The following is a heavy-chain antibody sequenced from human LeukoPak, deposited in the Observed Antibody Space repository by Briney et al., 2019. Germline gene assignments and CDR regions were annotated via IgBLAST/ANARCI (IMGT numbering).Heavy chain of an antibody. CDR2: IYYSGST. J-gene: IGHJ6*02. Sequence: PSETLSLTCAVSGGSISSGGYSWSWIRQPPGKGLEWIGYIYYSGSTNYNPSLKSRVTISVDTSKNQFSLKLSSVTAADTAVYYCARHLGTSYYYYYGMDVWGQGTTVTVSS. V-gene: IGHV4-61*08. CDR1: GGSISSGGYS. CDR3: ARHLGTSYYYYYGMDV.